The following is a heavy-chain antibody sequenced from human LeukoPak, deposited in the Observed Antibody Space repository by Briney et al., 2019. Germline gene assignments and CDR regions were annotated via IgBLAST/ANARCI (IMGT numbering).Heavy chain of an antibody. CDR1: GYSFAYYY. Sequence: ASVTVSCKASGYSFAYYYMHWVRQAPGQGLEWMGWINPTSGGRHYAQKFQGRVNMTRDTSSSTVYMELTRLRSDDTAVYHCARQYSSRWFLDFWGHGTLVTVSS. CDR2: INPTSGGR. V-gene: IGHV1-2*02. D-gene: IGHD6-13*01. J-gene: IGHJ4*01. CDR3: ARQYSSRWFLDF.